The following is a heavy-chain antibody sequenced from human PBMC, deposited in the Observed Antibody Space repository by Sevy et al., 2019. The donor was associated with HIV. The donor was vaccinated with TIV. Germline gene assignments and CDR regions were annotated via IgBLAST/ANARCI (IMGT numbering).Heavy chain of an antibody. J-gene: IGHJ4*02. CDR3: AVCSSAWTLFDY. Sequence: AGSLRLSCAASGFTVSRNYMSWVHQAPGKGLEWVSVIDSDGKTFYADSVQDRFTISRDNSKNTLYLQMNSLRAEDTAVYYCAVCSSAWTLFDYWGQGTLVTVSS. CDR1: GFTVSRNY. V-gene: IGHV3-66*01. D-gene: IGHD6-19*01. CDR2: IDSDGKT.